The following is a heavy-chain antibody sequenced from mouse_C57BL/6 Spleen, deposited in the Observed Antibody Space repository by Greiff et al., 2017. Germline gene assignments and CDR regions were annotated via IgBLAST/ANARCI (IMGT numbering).Heavy chain of an antibody. V-gene: IGHV1-82*01. Sequence: QVQLQQPGAELVKPGASVKISCKASGYAFSSSWMNWVKQRTGKGLEWIGRIYPGDGDTNYNGKFKGKATLTADKSSSTAYMQRSSLTSEDSAVYVCARSTGNYYAMDYWGQGTSVTVSS. CDR1: GYAFSSSW. J-gene: IGHJ4*01. CDR2: IYPGDGDT. CDR3: ARSTGNYYAMDY. D-gene: IGHD4-1*01.